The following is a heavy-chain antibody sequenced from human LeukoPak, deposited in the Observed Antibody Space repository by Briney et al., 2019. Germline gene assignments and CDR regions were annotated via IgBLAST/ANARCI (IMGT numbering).Heavy chain of an antibody. Sequence: GASVKVSCKASGYTFTSYGISWVRQAPGQGLEWMGWISAYNGNTNYAQKLQGRVTMTTDTSTSTAYMELRSLRSDDTAVYYCAGAAFDYYDSSGQTFYGMDVWGQGTTVTVSS. CDR1: GYTFTSYG. D-gene: IGHD3-22*01. CDR2: ISAYNGNT. CDR3: AGAAFDYYDSSGQTFYGMDV. J-gene: IGHJ6*02. V-gene: IGHV1-18*01.